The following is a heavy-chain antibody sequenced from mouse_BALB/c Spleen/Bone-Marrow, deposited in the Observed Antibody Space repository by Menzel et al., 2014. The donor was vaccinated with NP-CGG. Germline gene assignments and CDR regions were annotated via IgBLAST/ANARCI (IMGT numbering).Heavy chain of an antibody. CDR3: ARVTDSFYYGSSYWYFDV. V-gene: IGHV5-6-5*01. J-gene: IGHJ1*01. D-gene: IGHD1-1*01. Sequence: DVQLVESGGGLVKPGGSLKLSCAASGFTFSSYAMSWVRQTPEKRPEWGASISSGGSTYYPDSVKRRFTISRDNVRNILYLQMSSLRSEDTAMYYCARVTDSFYYGSSYWYFDVWGAGTTVTVSS. CDR1: GFTFSSYA. CDR2: ISSGGST.